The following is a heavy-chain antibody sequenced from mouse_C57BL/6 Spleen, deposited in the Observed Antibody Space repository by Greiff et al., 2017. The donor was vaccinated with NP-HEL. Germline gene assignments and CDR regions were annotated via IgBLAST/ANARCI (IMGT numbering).Heavy chain of an antibody. Sequence: VQLQQPGAELVRPGSSVKLSCKASGYTFTSYWMHWVKQRPIQGLEWIGNIDPSDSDTHYNQKFKDKATFTVDKSSSTAYMQLSSLTSEDSAVYYCARTAYAMDYWGQGTSVTVSS. CDR2: IDPSDSDT. D-gene: IGHD1-2*01. V-gene: IGHV1-52*01. CDR1: GYTFTSYW. CDR3: ARTAYAMDY. J-gene: IGHJ4*01.